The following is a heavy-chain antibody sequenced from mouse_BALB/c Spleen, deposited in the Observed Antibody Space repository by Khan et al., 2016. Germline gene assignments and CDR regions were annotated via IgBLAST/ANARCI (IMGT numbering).Heavy chain of an antibody. CDR2: INTYSGEP. CDR1: GYTFTNYG. Sequence: QIQLVQFGPELKKPGETVKVSCKASGYTFTNYGMNWVKQAPGKGLKWMGWINTYSGEPTYADDFKGRFAFSLETSASTAYLQINNLKNEDMATYFCARGEMDYYEYYFDYWGQGTILTVSS. J-gene: IGHJ2*01. CDR3: ARGEMDYYEYYFDY. D-gene: IGHD1-1*01. V-gene: IGHV9-1*02.